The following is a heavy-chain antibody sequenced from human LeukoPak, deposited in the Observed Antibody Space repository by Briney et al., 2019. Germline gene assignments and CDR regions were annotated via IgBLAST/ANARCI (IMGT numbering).Heavy chain of an antibody. CDR1: GFTFSRYS. CDR2: IRSSSSTT. V-gene: IGHV3-48*01. J-gene: IGHJ3*02. CDR3: ARADTVMLPFDI. D-gene: IGHD2-21*01. Sequence: GGSLRLSCAGSGFTFSRYSMNWVRQAPGKGLEWVSYIRSSSSTTYYADSVKGRFTISRDNAKNSLYLQMNSLRAEDTAVYYCARADTVMLPFDIWGQGTMVTVSS.